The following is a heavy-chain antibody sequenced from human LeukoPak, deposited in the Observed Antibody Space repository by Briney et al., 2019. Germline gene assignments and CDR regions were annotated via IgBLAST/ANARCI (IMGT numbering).Heavy chain of an antibody. J-gene: IGHJ6*03. CDR2: IYYSGST. CDR1: GGSISSSSYY. V-gene: IGHV4-39*07. D-gene: IGHD2-2*02. Sequence: SETLSLTCTVSGGSISSSSYYWGWIRQPPGKGLEWTGSIYYSGSTYYNPSLKSRVTISVDTSKNQFSLKLSSVTAADTAVYYCARGSRSYCSSTSCYTNYYYYYMDVWGKGTTVTVSS. CDR3: ARGSRSYCSSTSCYTNYYYYYMDV.